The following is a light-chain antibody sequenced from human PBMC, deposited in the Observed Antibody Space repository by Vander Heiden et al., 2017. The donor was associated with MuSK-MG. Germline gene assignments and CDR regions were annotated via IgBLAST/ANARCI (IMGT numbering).Light chain of an antibody. J-gene: IGKJ4*01. CDR3: QQDDNLPLT. Sequence: DIQMTQSPSSLSASVGDRVILTCQASQGISNYLNWYQQKPGKAPKLLIYAASNLETGVPSRFSGSGSGTDFTFTISSLQPEDIATYYCQQDDNLPLTFGGGSKVKIK. CDR2: AAS. CDR1: QGISNY. V-gene: IGKV1-33*01.